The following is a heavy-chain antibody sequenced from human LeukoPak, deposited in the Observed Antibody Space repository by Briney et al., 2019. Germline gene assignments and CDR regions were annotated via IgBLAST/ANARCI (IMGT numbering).Heavy chain of an antibody. CDR1: GFTFSSYS. Sequence: TGGSLRLSCAASGFTFSSYSMNWVRQAPGKGLEWVSSISSSSSYIYYADSVKGRFTISRDNAKNSLYLQMNSLRAEDTAVYYCARDETWFGDAFDIWGQGTMVTVSS. D-gene: IGHD3-10*01. V-gene: IGHV3-21*01. J-gene: IGHJ3*02. CDR2: ISSSSSYI. CDR3: ARDETWFGDAFDI.